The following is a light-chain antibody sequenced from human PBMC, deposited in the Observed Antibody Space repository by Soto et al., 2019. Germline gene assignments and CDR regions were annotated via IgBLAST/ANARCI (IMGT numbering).Light chain of an antibody. J-gene: IGKJ4*01. Sequence: EIVLTQSPATLSSSPWERATLSCRASQSVSSNLAWYQQKPGQAPRLLIYGASTRATGIPARFSGSGSGTEFTLTISSLQSEDFAVYYCQQYNNWLALTFGGGTKVDIK. V-gene: IGKV3-15*01. CDR1: QSVSSN. CDR3: QQYNNWLALT. CDR2: GAS.